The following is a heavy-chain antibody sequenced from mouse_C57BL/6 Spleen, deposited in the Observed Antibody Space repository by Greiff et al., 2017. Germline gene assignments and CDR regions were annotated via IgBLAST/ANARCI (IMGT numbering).Heavy chain of an antibody. J-gene: IGHJ2*01. D-gene: IGHD1-1*01. CDR1: GYAFSSYW. CDR3: ARNHYGSSYDYFDY. CDR2: IYPGDGDT. V-gene: IGHV1-80*01. Sequence: VQLQQSGAELVKPGASVKISCKASGYAFSSYWMNWVKQRPGKGLEWIGQIYPGDGDTNYNGKFKGKATLTADKSSSTAYMQLSSLTSEDSAVYFCARNHYGSSYDYFDYGGKGTTLTVSS.